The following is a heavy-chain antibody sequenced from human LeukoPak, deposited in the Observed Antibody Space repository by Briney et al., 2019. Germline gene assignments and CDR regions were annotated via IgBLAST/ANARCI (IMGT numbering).Heavy chain of an antibody. CDR3: AKDWGYRFGSGSAYFDY. Sequence: GRSLRLSCAASGFTFSTYGMHWVRQAPGKGLEWVATISSDGRNKYCVDSVKGRFTISRANSKNTLYLQMNSLRAEDPAVYYCAKDWGYRFGSGSAYFDYWGQGTLVTVSS. J-gene: IGHJ4*02. CDR1: GFTFSTYG. CDR2: ISSDGRNK. V-gene: IGHV3-30*18. D-gene: IGHD3-10*01.